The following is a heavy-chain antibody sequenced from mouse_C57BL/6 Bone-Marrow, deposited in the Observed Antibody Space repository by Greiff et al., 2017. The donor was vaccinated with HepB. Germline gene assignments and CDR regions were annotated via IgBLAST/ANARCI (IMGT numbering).Heavy chain of an antibody. Sequence: DVMLVESGGGLVQPGGSLKLSCAASGFTFSDYGMAWVRQAPRKGPGWVAFISNLAYSIYYADTVTGRFTISRENAKNTLYLEMSSLRSEDTAMYYCARLHYYGSGAFDYWGQGTTLTVSS. J-gene: IGHJ2*01. D-gene: IGHD1-1*01. V-gene: IGHV5-15*01. CDR1: GFTFSDYG. CDR2: ISNLAYSI. CDR3: ARLHYYGSGAFDY.